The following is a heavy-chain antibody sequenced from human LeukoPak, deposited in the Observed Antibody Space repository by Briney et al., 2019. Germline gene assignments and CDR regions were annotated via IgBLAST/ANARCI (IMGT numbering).Heavy chain of an antibody. CDR2: ISGSGGST. V-gene: IGHV3-23*01. J-gene: IGHJ6*02. D-gene: IGHD6-13*01. CDR1: GFTFSSYA. CDR3: ALTSEQLDSYYYYGMDV. Sequence: GGSLRLSCAASGFTFSSYAMSWVRQAPGKGLEWVSAISGSGGSTYYADSVKGRFTISRDNSKNTLYLQMNSLRAENTAVYYCALTSEQLDSYYYYGMDVWGQGTTVTVSS.